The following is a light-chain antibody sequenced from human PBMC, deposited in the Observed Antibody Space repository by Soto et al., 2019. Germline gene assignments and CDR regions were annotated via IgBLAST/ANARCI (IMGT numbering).Light chain of an antibody. CDR2: SAS. J-gene: IGKJ4*01. V-gene: IGKV1-39*01. CDR1: QSISTY. Sequence: DIQMTQSPSSLSESVGDRVTITCRASQSISTYVSWYQHRPGKAPKLLIYSASTLQSGVPPRFSGSGSGTDFTLTISSLQPEDFATYYCQQSFNTLTFGGGTKVEIE. CDR3: QQSFNTLT.